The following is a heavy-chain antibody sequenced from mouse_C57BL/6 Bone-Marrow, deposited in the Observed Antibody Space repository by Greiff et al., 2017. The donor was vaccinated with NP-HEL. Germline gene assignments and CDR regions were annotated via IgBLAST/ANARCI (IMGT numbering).Heavy chain of an antibody. Sequence: QVQLQQSGAELVQPGASVKMSCKASGYTFNTYPIEWMKQNHGKSLEWIGNFHPYNDDTKYNEKFKGKATLTVEKSSSTVYLELSRLTSDDSAVYYCARGRNYYDGFAYWGKGPLVTVGA. J-gene: IGHJ3*01. CDR3: ARGRNYYDGFAY. CDR2: FHPYNDDT. V-gene: IGHV1-47*01. D-gene: IGHD1-1*01. CDR1: GYTFNTYP.